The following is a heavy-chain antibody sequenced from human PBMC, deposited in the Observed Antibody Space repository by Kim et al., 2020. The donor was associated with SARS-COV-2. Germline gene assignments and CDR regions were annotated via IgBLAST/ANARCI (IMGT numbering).Heavy chain of an antibody. J-gene: IGHJ6*02. D-gene: IGHD2-8*02. CDR3: AKIRWDFTDYGMDV. Sequence: GGSLRLSCAASGFTFDDYAMHWVRQAPGKGLEWVSGISWNSGSIGYADSVKGRFTISRDNAKNSLYLQMNSLRAEATALYYCAKIRWDFTDYGMDVWGQGTTVTVS. CDR2: ISWNSGSI. CDR1: GFTFDDYA. V-gene: IGHV3-9*01.